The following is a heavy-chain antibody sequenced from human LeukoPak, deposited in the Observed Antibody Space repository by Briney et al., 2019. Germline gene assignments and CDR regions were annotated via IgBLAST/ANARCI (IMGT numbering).Heavy chain of an antibody. CDR2: MNPNSGNT. CDR3: ARGGGRIAAHLDY. J-gene: IGHJ4*02. V-gene: IGHV1-8*03. Sequence: GASVKVSCKASGYTFTSYGIGWVRQAPGQGLEWMGWMNPNSGNTGYAQKFQGRVTITRNTSISTAYMELSSLRSEDTAVYYCARGGGRIAAHLDYWGQGTLVTVSS. CDR1: GYTFTSYG. D-gene: IGHD6-13*01.